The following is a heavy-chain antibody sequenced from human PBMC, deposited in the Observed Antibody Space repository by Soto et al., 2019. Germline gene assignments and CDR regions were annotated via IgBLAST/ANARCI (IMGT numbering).Heavy chain of an antibody. CDR3: ARGGSCSNGVCYANYYYMDV. Sequence: EVQLVESGGGLVQPGGSLRLSCAASGFSFSNYWMHWVRQAPGKGLVWVSRINSDGSYTNYADSVKGRFTISRDNAKNTMYLKMNSLRDEDTAVYYCARGGSCSNGVCYANYYYMDVWGKGTTVTVSS. CDR1: GFSFSNYW. J-gene: IGHJ6*03. CDR2: INSDGSYT. V-gene: IGHV3-74*01. D-gene: IGHD2-8*01.